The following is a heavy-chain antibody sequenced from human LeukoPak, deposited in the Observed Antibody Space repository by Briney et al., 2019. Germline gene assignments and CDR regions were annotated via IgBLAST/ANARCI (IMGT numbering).Heavy chain of an antibody. J-gene: IGHJ2*01. CDR3: ARDSPLTTVTTFPYWYFDL. Sequence: SQTLSLTCAISGDSVFSNIAAWNWTRHSPSRGLEWLGRTYYRSKWYNDYAVSVKSRITINPDTSKNQFSLQLNSVTPEDTAVYYCARDSPLTTVTTFPYWYFDLWGRGTLVTVSS. CDR1: GDSVFSNIAA. D-gene: IGHD4-17*01. CDR2: TYYRSKWYN. V-gene: IGHV6-1*01.